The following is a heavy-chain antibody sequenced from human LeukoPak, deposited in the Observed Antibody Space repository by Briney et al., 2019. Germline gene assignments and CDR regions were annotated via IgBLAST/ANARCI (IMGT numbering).Heavy chain of an antibody. CDR3: ARESRLPIGDGYNYDY. V-gene: IGHV4-4*07. CDR2: IYISGGT. J-gene: IGHJ4*02. CDR1: GGSIRDYY. D-gene: IGHD5-24*01. Sequence: SETLSLTCSVSGGSIRDYYWSWIRPPAGKTLEWIGRIYISGGTDYNPSLKSRVTMSEDTSMNQFSLRLGSVTAADTAVYYWARESRLPIGDGYNYDYWGQRTLVTVSS.